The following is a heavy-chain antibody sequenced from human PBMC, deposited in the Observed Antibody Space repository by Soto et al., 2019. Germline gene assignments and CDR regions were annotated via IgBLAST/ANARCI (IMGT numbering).Heavy chain of an antibody. Sequence: GASVKVSCKASGYTFTTYYMHWVRQAPGQGLEWMGIINPSGGSTSYAQKFQGRVTMTRDTSTSTVYMELSSLRSEDTAVYYCARNYDFLTGYSYSDYWGQGTLVTVSS. CDR1: GYTFTTYY. D-gene: IGHD3-9*01. V-gene: IGHV1-46*03. CDR2: INPSGGST. CDR3: ARNYDFLTGYSYSDY. J-gene: IGHJ4*02.